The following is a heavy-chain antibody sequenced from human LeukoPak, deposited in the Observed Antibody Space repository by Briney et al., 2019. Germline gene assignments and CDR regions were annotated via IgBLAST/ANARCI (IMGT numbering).Heavy chain of an antibody. CDR3: ARRLTQYDCFDP. CDR1: GGSVSSNSVT. Sequence: SQTLSLTCAISGGSVSSNSVTWHWIRQSPSRGLEWLSRTYYRSTWYNDYAVSVRGRITVNPDTSKNQFSLHLNSVTPEDTAVYYCARRLTQYDCFDPWGQGILVTVSS. V-gene: IGHV6-1*01. J-gene: IGHJ5*02. CDR2: TYYRSTWYN. D-gene: IGHD2-2*01.